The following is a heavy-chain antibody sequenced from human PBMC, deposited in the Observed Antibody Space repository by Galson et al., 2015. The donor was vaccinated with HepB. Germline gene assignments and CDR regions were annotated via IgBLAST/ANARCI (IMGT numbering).Heavy chain of an antibody. J-gene: IGHJ6*02. Sequence: SLRLSCAASGFTFSSYAMHWVRQAPGKGLEWVAVISYDGSNKYYADSVKGRFTISRDNSKNTLYLQMNSLRAEDTAVYYCARDEHGMDVWGQGTTVTVSS. CDR1: GFTFSSYA. V-gene: IGHV3-30*04. CDR3: ARDEHGMDV. CDR2: ISYDGSNK.